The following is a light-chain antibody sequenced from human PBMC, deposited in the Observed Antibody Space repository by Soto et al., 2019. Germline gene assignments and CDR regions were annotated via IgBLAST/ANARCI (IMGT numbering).Light chain of an antibody. Sequence: QSVLTQPPSASGTPGQRVTMSCSGSSSNIGTNSVNWYQQLPGTAPKLVIYSNNERPSGVPDRISGSKSGTSASLAISGLQSEDEADYYCAAWDDSLNGLVLGGGTKLTVL. J-gene: IGLJ2*01. V-gene: IGLV1-44*01. CDR1: SSNIGTNS. CDR3: AAWDDSLNGLV. CDR2: SNN.